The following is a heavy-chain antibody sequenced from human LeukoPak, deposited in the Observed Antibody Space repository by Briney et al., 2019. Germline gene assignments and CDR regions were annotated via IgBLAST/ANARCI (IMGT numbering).Heavy chain of an antibody. D-gene: IGHD1/OR15-1a*01. V-gene: IGHV4-4*07. CDR1: GGAIRSHY. J-gene: IGHJ4*02. CDR3: ARGEHSVDS. Sequence: SETLSLTCTVSGGAIRSHYWNWIRQPAGKGLEWIGRIYSSGYTNDNPFLKSRITMSVDMSKNQFSLRLNSVTAADTAVYYCARGEHSVDSWGQGMLVTVSS. CDR2: IYSSGYT.